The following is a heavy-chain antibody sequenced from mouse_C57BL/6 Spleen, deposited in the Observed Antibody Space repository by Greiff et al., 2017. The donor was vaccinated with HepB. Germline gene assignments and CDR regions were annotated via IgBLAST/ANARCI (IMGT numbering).Heavy chain of an antibody. CDR1: GYTFTSYW. CDR2: IYPGSGST. J-gene: IGHJ3*01. V-gene: IGHV1-55*01. CDR3: ANSYYYGSSPFAY. Sequence: VQLQESGAELVKPGASVKMSCKASGYTFTSYWITWVKQRPGQGLEWIGDIYPGSGSTNYNEKFKSKATLTVDTSSNTAYMQLSSLTSEDSAVYYFANSYYYGSSPFAYWGQGTLVTVSA. D-gene: IGHD1-1*01.